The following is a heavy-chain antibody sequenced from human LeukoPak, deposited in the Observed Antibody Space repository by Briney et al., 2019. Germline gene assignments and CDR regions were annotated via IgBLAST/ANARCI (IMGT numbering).Heavy chain of an antibody. V-gene: IGHV4-61*02. D-gene: IGHD3-22*01. J-gene: IGHJ4*02. CDR3: ARHWGGYYYGYYFDY. CDR2: IYTSGST. CDR1: GGSISSGSYY. Sequence: PSETLSLTCTVSGGSISSGSYYWSWIRQPAGKGLEWIGRIYTSGSTNYNPSLKSRVSISVDTSKNQFSLKLSSVTAADTAVYYCARHWGGYYYGYYFDYWGQGTLVTVSS.